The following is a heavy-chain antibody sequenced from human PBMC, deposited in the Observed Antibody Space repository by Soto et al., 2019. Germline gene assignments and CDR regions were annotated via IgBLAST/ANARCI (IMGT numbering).Heavy chain of an antibody. J-gene: IGHJ6*02. Sequence: ASVKVSCKASGYTFTSYDINWVRQATGQGLERMGWMNPNSGNTGYAQKFQGRVTMTRNTSISTAYMELSSLRSEDTAVYYCARSPGYDFWSGYYPYYYYGMDVWGQGTTVTVSS. D-gene: IGHD3-3*01. V-gene: IGHV1-8*01. CDR2: MNPNSGNT. CDR1: GYTFTSYD. CDR3: ARSPGYDFWSGYYPYYYYGMDV.